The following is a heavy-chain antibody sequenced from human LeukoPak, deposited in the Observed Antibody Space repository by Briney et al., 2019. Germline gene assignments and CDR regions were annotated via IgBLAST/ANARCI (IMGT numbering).Heavy chain of an antibody. CDR1: GYTFTSYA. CDR2: IIPIFGTA. CDR3: ARVYYDSSGYPDAFDI. V-gene: IGHV1-69*13. D-gene: IGHD3-22*01. J-gene: IGHJ3*02. Sequence: SVKVSCKASGYTFTSYAMNWVRQAPGQGLEWMGGIIPIFGTANYAQKFQGRVTITADESTSTAYMELSSLRSEDTAVYYCARVYYDSSGYPDAFDIWGQGTMVTVSS.